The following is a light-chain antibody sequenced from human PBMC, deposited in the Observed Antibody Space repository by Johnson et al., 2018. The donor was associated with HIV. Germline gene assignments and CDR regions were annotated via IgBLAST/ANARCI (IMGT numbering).Light chain of an antibody. CDR1: SSNIGNNY. CDR3: GTWDSSLSANV. Sequence: QSVLTQPPSVSAAPGQKVTISCSGSSSNIGNNYVSWYQQLPGTAPKLLIYENNKRPSGIPDRFSGSKSGTSATLGITGLQTGDEADYYCGTWDSSLSANVFGTGTTVTVL. CDR2: ENN. J-gene: IGLJ1*01. V-gene: IGLV1-51*02.